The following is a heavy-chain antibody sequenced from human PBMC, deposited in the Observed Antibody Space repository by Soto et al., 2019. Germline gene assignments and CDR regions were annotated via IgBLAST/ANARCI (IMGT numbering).Heavy chain of an antibody. Sequence: PSETLSLACAVYGGSFSGYYWSWMRQAPGKGLEWIGEINHSGSTNYNPSLKSRVTISVDTSKNQFSLKLTSLTAADTAVYYCARGHQGSSDASDSWAQRTMVTVSS. J-gene: IGHJ3*02. CDR2: INHSGST. CDR1: GGSFSGYY. CDR3: ARGHQGSSDASDS. V-gene: IGHV4-34*01. D-gene: IGHD1-26*01.